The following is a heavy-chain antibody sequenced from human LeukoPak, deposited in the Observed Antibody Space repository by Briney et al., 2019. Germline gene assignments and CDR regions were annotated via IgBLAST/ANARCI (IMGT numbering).Heavy chain of an antibody. J-gene: IGHJ6*03. D-gene: IGHD6-13*01. CDR1: GYTLTELS. Sequence: GASVKVSCKVSGYTLTELSMHWVRQAPGKGLEWMGGFDPEDGETIYAQKFQGRVTMTEDTSTDTAYMELSSLRSEDTAVYYCATRSYNGSSWSEVPNYYYYMDVWGKGTTVTVSS. CDR3: ATRSYNGSSWSEVPNYYYYMDV. V-gene: IGHV1-24*01. CDR2: FDPEDGET.